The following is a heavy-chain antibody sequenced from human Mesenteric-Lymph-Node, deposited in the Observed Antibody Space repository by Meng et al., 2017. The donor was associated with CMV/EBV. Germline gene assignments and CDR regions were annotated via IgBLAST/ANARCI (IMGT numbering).Heavy chain of an antibody. J-gene: IGHJ4*02. CDR3: AREGYDSSGYYYALDY. V-gene: IGHV3-48*03. CDR1: GFTFSSYE. Sequence: GESLKISCAASGFTFSSYEMNWVRQAPGKGLEWVSYISSSGSTIYYADSVKGRFTISRDNAKNSLYLQMNSLRAEDTAVYYCAREGYDSSGYYYALDYWGQGTLVTVSS. CDR2: ISSSGSTI. D-gene: IGHD3-22*01.